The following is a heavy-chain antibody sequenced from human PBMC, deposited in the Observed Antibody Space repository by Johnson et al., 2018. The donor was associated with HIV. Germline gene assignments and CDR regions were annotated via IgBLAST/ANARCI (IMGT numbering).Heavy chain of an antibody. Sequence: QVQLVESGGGLVKPGGYLRLSCAASGFTFSDYYMSWIRQAPGKGLEWVSYISSSGSTIYYADSVKGRFTISRDNAKNSLYLPMNSLRAEDTAVYYCARYHYYDSRLHDAFDIWGQGTMVTVSS. D-gene: IGHD3-22*01. V-gene: IGHV3-11*04. J-gene: IGHJ3*02. CDR1: GFTFSDYY. CDR2: ISSSGSTI. CDR3: ARYHYYDSRLHDAFDI.